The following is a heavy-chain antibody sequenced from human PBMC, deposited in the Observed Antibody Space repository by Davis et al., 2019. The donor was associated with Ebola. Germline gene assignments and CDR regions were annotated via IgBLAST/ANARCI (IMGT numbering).Heavy chain of an antibody. D-gene: IGHD3-10*01. V-gene: IGHV3-30*18. CDR3: AKEPWFGELLSEYYFDY. CDR1: GFTFSSYG. J-gene: IGHJ4*02. Sequence: PGGSLRLSCAASGFTFSSYGMHWVRQAPGKGLEWVAVISYDGSNKYYADSVKGRFTISRDNSKNTLYLQMNSLRAEDTAVYYCAKEPWFGELLSEYYFDYWGQGTLVTVSS. CDR2: ISYDGSNK.